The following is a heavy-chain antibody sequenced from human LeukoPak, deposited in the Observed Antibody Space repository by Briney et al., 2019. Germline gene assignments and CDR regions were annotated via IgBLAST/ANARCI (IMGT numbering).Heavy chain of an antibody. CDR2: IYYNGST. J-gene: IGHJ6*03. Sequence: SETLFLTCTVSGGSISTSSYYWGWIRQPPGKGLQWIGSIYYNGSTYYNPSLKSRVIISVDTSKNQFSLKLSSVTAADTAVYYCARHKMVRGIGYYYYMDVWGKGTTVTISS. V-gene: IGHV4-39*01. CDR1: GGSISTSSYY. CDR3: ARHKMVRGIGYYYYMDV. D-gene: IGHD3-10*01.